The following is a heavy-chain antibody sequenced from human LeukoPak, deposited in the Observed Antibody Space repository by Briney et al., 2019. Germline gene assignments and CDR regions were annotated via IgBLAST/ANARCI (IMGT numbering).Heavy chain of an antibody. CDR1: GFTFDDYG. D-gene: IGHD5-18*01. Sequence: GGSLRLSCAASGFTFDDYGMSWVRQAPGKGLEWVSGINWNGGSTGYADSVKGRFTISRDNAKNSLYLQMNSLRAEDTAVYYCARDRGYSYGYNWFDPWGQGTLVTVSS. J-gene: IGHJ5*02. CDR2: INWNGGST. CDR3: ARDRGYSYGYNWFDP. V-gene: IGHV3-20*04.